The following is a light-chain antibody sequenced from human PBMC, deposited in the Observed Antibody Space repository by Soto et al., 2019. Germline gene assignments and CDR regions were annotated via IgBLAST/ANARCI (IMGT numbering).Light chain of an antibody. Sequence: QSVLTQPASVSGSPGQSITISCTGTSSDIGSYNLVSWYQQHPGKAPRLMISEVTKRPSGISNRFSGSKSGNTASLTISGLQAEDEADYYCCSCVHITTASVFGTGTKLTVL. CDR2: EVT. CDR1: SSDIGSYNL. CDR3: CSCVHITTASV. V-gene: IGLV2-23*02. J-gene: IGLJ1*01.